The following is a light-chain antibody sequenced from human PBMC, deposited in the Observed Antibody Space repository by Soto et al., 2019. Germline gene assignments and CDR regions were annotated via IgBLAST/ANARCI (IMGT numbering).Light chain of an antibody. Sequence: QPVLTQPPSASGTPGQRVTISCSGSNSNVGSNSVNWYQQLPGMAPKLLLYSDNQRPSGVPARFSGSKSGSSASLAISGLQSEDEADYHCSTWDDNLSTWLFGGGTKLTVL. V-gene: IGLV1-44*01. CDR1: NSNVGSNS. J-gene: IGLJ3*02. CDR3: STWDDNLSTWL. CDR2: SDN.